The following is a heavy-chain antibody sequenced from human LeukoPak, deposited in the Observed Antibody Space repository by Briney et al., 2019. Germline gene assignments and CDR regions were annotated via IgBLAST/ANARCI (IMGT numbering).Heavy chain of an antibody. J-gene: IGHJ4*02. Sequence: SETLSLTCAVYGGSFSGYYWSWIRQPPGKGLEWIGETNHSGSTNYNPSLKSRVTISVDTSRNQFSLKLSSVTAADTAVYFCARGLDSSGYLDYWGQGTLVTVSS. CDR2: TNHSGST. CDR3: ARGLDSSGYLDY. CDR1: GGSFSGYY. D-gene: IGHD3-22*01. V-gene: IGHV4-34*01.